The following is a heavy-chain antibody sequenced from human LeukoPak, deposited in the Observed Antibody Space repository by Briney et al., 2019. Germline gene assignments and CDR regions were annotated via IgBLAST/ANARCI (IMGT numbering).Heavy chain of an antibody. Sequence: GASVKVSCKASGYTFSGDYMHWVRQAPGQGLEWMGWINPNSGDTNYAQKFQGRVTMTRDTSISTAYMELKRLRSDDTAVYYCARDGIGARPLGYWGQGTRVTVSS. CDR3: ARDGIGARPLGY. CDR2: INPNSGDT. D-gene: IGHD6-6*01. CDR1: GYTFSGDY. V-gene: IGHV1-2*02. J-gene: IGHJ4*02.